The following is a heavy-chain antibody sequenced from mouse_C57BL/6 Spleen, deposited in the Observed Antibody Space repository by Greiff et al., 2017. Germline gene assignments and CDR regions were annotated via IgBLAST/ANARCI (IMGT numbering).Heavy chain of an antibody. CDR2: IFPGDGAT. CDR3: ARREEGNELGAMDY. CDR1: GYAFSSYW. J-gene: IGHJ4*01. Sequence: VQLQQSGAELVKPGASVKISCKASGYAFSSYWMNWVKQRPGKGLEWIGQIFPGDGATNYNGKFKGKATLTADKSSSTAYMHLSILTCEDSAVYICARREEGNELGAMDYWGPGTTVTVAS. V-gene: IGHV1-80*01. D-gene: IGHD3-1*01.